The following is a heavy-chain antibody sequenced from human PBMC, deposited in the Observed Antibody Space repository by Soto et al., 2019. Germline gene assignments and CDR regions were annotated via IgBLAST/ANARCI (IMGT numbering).Heavy chain of an antibody. D-gene: IGHD3-22*01. CDR3: ARTAVVVVSNVPDYFDY. CDR1: GYAIDSGYY. CDR2: VYHAGFS. Sequence: PAETLSLTCGVSGYAIDSGYYWGWIRQFPGRGLEWIGNVYHAGFSYYNPSVNGRVTISVDTWKNLVSLNWRSVTVADTVVYYFARTAVVVVSNVPDYFDYWGQGMLVTVSS. V-gene: IGHV4-38-2*01. J-gene: IGHJ4*02.